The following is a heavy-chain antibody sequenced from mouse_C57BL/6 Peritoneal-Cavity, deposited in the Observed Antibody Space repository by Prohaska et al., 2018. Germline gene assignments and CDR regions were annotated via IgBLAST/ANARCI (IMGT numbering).Heavy chain of an antibody. J-gene: IGHJ1*03. V-gene: IGHV11-2*01. CDR1: GFTVSGFW. CDR3: MRYGNYWYFDV. D-gene: IGHD2-1*01. CDR2: INSDGSAM. Sequence: EVQLLETGGGLVQDGGSRGLSCAGSGFTVSGFWMSRVRHRQWITLELLVDINSDGSAMYYAPSIQTRFTTFSDDDKRLLYLQTSNVRSEYTATYFCMRYGNYWYFDVWGTGTTVTVSS.